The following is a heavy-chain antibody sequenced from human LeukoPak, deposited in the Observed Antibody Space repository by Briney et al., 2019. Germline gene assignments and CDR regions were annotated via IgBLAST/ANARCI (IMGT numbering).Heavy chain of an antibody. J-gene: IGHJ4*02. CDR1: GLTFSNYS. CDR2: ISRSSRYV. V-gene: IGHV3-21*01. D-gene: IGHD3-9*01. Sequence: KPGGSLRLSCVVSGLTFSNYSMNWVRQAPGKGLEWVSSISRSSRYVYYADSVKDRFTISRDNGKKSLYLQMRRMHSETSAGDYGARYGDTGNYNGLFDYWGQGTLVTVSS. CDR3: ARYGDTGNYNGLFDY.